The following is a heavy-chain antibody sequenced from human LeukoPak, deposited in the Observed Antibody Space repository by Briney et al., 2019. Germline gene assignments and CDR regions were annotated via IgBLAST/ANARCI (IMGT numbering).Heavy chain of an antibody. CDR1: GGSISSGGYY. D-gene: IGHD6-13*01. V-gene: IGHV4-61*08. J-gene: IGHJ3*02. CDR3: ARHGSDIAAPGGRAFDN. Sequence: SQTLSLTCAVSGGSISSGGYYWSWIRQPPGKGLEWIGYIYYSGSTNYNPSLKSRVTISVDTSKKQFSLKLSSVTAADTAVYYCARHGSDIAAPGGRAFDNWGQGTMVTVSS. CDR2: IYYSGST.